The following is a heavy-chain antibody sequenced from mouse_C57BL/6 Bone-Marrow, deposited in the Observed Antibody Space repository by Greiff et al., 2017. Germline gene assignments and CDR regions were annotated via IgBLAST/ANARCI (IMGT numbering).Heavy chain of an antibody. CDR1: GYTFTSYW. CDR3: AQLRPFDY. D-gene: IGHD4-1*02. V-gene: IGHV1-61*01. Sequence: QVQLQQPGAELVRPGSSVKLSCKASGYTFTSYWMDWVKQRPGQGLEWIGNIYPSDSETHYNQKFKDKATLTGDKSSSTAYMQLSSLTSEDSAVYYCAQLRPFDYWGQGTTLTVSS. J-gene: IGHJ2*01. CDR2: IYPSDSET.